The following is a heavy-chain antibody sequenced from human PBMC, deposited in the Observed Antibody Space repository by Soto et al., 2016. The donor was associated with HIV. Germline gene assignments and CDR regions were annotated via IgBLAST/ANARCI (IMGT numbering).Heavy chain of an antibody. V-gene: IGHV1-2*02. D-gene: IGHD6-13*01. J-gene: IGHJ5*02. Sequence: QVQLVQSGAEVKKPGASVKVSCKGSGYTFTGYYMHWVRQAPGQGLEWMGWINPNSGGINYAQKFQGRVTMTRDTSISTAYMELSRLRSDDTAVYYCARRGIAAGWLDPWGQGTPVTVSS. CDR1: GYTFTGYY. CDR3: ARRGIAAGWLDP. CDR2: INPNSGGI.